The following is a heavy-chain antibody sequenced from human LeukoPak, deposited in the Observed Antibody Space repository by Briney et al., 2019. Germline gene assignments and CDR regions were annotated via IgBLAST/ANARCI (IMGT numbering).Heavy chain of an antibody. D-gene: IGHD3-22*01. CDR3: ARDRWSYDPQGGFDC. CDR2: ISSSSSTI. Sequence: PGGSLRLSCAASGFTFSSYSMNWVRQAPGKGLECVSYISSSSSTIYYADSVKCRITISRDNAKNSLYLQMNSLRDEDTAVYYCARDRWSYDPQGGFDCWGQGTLVTVSS. V-gene: IGHV3-48*02. J-gene: IGHJ4*02. CDR1: GFTFSSYS.